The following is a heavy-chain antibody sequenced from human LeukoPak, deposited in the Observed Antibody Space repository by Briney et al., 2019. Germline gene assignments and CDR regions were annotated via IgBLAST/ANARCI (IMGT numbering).Heavy chain of an antibody. CDR1: ESTMRDHA. Sequence: GGSLRLSCAASESTMRDHAISWVRQAPGKGLEWVSAISYGDDSTYYADSVKGRSTVFRDKFIDTLYLHMSSLRVEDTALYFCVRDGAQPGYYFDFWGQGSLVTVSS. V-gene: IGHV3-23*01. CDR2: ISYGDDST. D-gene: IGHD1-26*01. J-gene: IGHJ4*02. CDR3: VRDGAQPGYYFDF.